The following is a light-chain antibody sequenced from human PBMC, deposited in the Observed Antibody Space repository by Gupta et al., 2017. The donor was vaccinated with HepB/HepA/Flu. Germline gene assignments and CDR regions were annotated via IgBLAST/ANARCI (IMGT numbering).Light chain of an antibody. V-gene: IGLV3-1*01. Sequence: SSDLSQPPSVSVSPGQTVSISCSGDKLEDKYVSWYQQRPGQSPVLVIFKDSKRPSETPDRFSGSASGTTATLTIRGAKARAEDDYCCQAWDGSAAVFGAGTKVTVL. CDR3: QAWDGSAAV. CDR2: KDS. CDR1: KLEDKY. J-gene: IGLJ1*01.